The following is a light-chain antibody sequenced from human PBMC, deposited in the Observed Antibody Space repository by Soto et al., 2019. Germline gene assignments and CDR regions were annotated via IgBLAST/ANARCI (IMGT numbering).Light chain of an antibody. V-gene: IGKV1-5*01. CDR3: KEYDGYFRR. CDR2: DAS. J-gene: IGKJ1*01. Sequence: DIPMTQSPSSLSASVGDRVTITCRASQSISSYLNWYPQKPGKAPKLLIYDASSLESGVTSRFSGSGSGTEFALTISSLQADDFITYYCKEYDGYFRRFGQGTKV. CDR1: QSISSY.